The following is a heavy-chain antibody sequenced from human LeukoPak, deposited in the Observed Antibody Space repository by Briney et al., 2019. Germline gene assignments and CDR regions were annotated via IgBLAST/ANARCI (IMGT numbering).Heavy chain of an antibody. D-gene: IGHD2-21*01. Sequence: ASVKVSCKASGYTFTGYYMHWVRQAPGQGLEWMGWINPNSGGTNYAQKFQGRVTMTRDTSTSTVYMELSSLRSEDTAVYYCAREGLKIPRYRFDYWGQGTLVTVSS. V-gene: IGHV1-2*02. J-gene: IGHJ4*02. CDR2: INPNSGGT. CDR1: GYTFTGYY. CDR3: AREGLKIPRYRFDY.